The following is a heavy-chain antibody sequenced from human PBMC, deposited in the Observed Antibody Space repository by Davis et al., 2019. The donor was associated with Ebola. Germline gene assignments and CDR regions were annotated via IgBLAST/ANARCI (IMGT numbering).Heavy chain of an antibody. V-gene: IGHV3-74*01. Sequence: GESLKISCAASGFTFSSYWMHWVRQAPGKGLVWVSRINSDGSSTSYADSVKGRFTISRDNAKNTLYLQMNSLRAEDTAVYYCARDDDFWSGFVVDYWGQGTLVTVSS. CDR3: ARDDDFWSGFVVDY. CDR1: GFTFSSYW. D-gene: IGHD3-3*01. CDR2: INSDGSST. J-gene: IGHJ4*02.